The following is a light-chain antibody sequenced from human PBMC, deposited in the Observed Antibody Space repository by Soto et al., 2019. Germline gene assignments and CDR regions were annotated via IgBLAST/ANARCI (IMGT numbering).Light chain of an antibody. J-gene: IGLJ3*02. CDR3: ATWDDSLKGV. V-gene: IGLV1-44*01. CDR1: SSNIGSNS. Sequence: QSVLTQPPSASGTPGQRVTISCSGSSSNIGSNSVHWYQQLPGTAPKLLIYSNDLRPSGVPDRFSGSKSGTSASLAISGLQSEDEADYYCATWDDSLKGVFGGGTKVTVL. CDR2: SND.